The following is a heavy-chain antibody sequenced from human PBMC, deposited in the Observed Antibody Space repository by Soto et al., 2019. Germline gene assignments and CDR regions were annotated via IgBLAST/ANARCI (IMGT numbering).Heavy chain of an antibody. CDR2: IYSGGST. J-gene: IGHJ4*02. V-gene: IGHV3-53*01. CDR1: GFTVISNY. D-gene: IGHD3-9*01. Sequence: GGSLRLSCAASGFTVISNYMSWGRQAPGKGLEWVSVIYSGGSTYYADSVKGRFTISRDNSKNTLYLQMNSLRAEDTAVYYCARDSRLVTKETRVGYFDYWGQGTLVTVSS. CDR3: ARDSRLVTKETRVGYFDY.